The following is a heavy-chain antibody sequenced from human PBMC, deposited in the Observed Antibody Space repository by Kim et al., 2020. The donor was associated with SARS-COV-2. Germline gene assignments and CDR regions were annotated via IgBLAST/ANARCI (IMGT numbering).Heavy chain of an antibody. CDR3: ARGNWEPYSGSYYVDY. CDR2: IYYSGST. D-gene: IGHD1-26*01. Sequence: SETLSLTCTVSGGSVSSGSYYWSWIRQPPGKGLEWIGYIYYSGSTNYNPSLKSRVTISVDTSKNQFSLKLSSVTAADTAVYYCARGNWEPYSGSYYVDYWGQGTLVTVSS. CDR1: GGSVSSGSYY. V-gene: IGHV4-61*01. J-gene: IGHJ4*02.